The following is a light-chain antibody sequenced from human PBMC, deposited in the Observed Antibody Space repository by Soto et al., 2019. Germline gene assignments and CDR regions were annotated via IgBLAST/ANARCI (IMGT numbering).Light chain of an antibody. CDR1: NIGSKS. J-gene: IGLJ2*01. Sequence: YELTQPPSVSVAPGKTARITCGGNNIGSKSVHWYQQKPGQAPVLVIYYDSDRPSGIPERFSGSNSGNTATLTISRVEAGDEADYYCQVWDSSSDHVIFGGGTKLTVL. CDR2: YDS. CDR3: QVWDSSSDHVI. V-gene: IGLV3-21*04.